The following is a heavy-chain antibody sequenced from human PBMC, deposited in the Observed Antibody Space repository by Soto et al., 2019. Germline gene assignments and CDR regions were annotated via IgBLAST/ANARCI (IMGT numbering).Heavy chain of an antibody. CDR2: IYATGTT. V-gene: IGHV4-4*07. CDR3: VRDGTKTLRDWFDP. CDR1: GASISGFH. Sequence: PSETLSLTCTVSGASISGFHWSWIRKSAGKGLEWIGRIYATGTTDYNPSLKSRVMMSVDTSKKQFSLKLRSVTAADTAVYYCVRDGTKTLRDWFDPWGQGTLVTVSS. D-gene: IGHD1-1*01. J-gene: IGHJ5*02.